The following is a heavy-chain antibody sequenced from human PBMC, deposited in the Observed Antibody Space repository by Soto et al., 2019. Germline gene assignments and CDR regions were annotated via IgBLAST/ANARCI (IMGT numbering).Heavy chain of an antibody. D-gene: IGHD5-12*01. CDR1: GGTFSSYA. CDR3: ARGKYGGYGYYYYGMDV. Sequence: GASVKVSCKASGGTFSSYAISWARQAPGQGLEWMGGIIPIFGTANYAQKFQGRVTITADESTSTAYMELSSLRSEDTAVYYCARGKYGGYGYYYYGMDVWGQGTTVTVSS. J-gene: IGHJ6*02. V-gene: IGHV1-69*13. CDR2: IIPIFGTA.